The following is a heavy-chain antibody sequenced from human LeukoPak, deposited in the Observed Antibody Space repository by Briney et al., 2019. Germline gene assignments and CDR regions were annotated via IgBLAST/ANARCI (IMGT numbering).Heavy chain of an antibody. Sequence: SVKVSCKASGYTFTSYGISWVRQAPGQGLEWMGWISAYNGNTNYAQKLQGRVTMTTDTSTTTAYTELRSLRSDDTAVYCCARDELTYYDILTGYYRESMRFDGWGQGTLVTVSS. J-gene: IGHJ5*02. D-gene: IGHD3-9*01. CDR3: ARDELTYYDILTGYYRESMRFDG. CDR2: ISAYNGNT. V-gene: IGHV1-18*04. CDR1: GYTFTSYG.